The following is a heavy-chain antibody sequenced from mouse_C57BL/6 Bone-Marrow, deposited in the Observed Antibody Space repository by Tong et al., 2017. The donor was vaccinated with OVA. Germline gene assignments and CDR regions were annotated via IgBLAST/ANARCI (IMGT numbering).Heavy chain of an antibody. CDR1: GYAFTNYL. V-gene: IGHV1-54*01. J-gene: IGHJ1*01. D-gene: IGHD2-1*01. CDR2: INPGSGGT. Sequence: VQLQESGAELVRPGTSVKVSCKASGYAFTNYLIEWVKQRPGQGLEWIGVINPGSGGTNYNEKFKGKATLTADKSASTAYMQLSSLTSDDSAVYFCAREGGNYWYFDVWGAGTTVTVSS. CDR3: AREGGNYWYFDV.